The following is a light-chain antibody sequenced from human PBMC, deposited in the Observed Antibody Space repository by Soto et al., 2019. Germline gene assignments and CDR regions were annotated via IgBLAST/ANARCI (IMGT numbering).Light chain of an antibody. V-gene: IGKV1-5*01. Sequence: DIQLTQSPSLLSASVRDRVTITCRASQSMNKWLAWYQQKPGKAPKLLIYDVSVLESGVPARFRGSGSGTAVTLTISSLPREDFAMYYCQHYNGYPWTFGQGTKIEV. CDR3: QHYNGYPWT. CDR1: QSMNKW. CDR2: DVS. J-gene: IGKJ1*01.